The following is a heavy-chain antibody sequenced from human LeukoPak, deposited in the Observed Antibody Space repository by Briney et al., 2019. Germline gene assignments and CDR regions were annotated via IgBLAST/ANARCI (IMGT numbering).Heavy chain of an antibody. CDR3: SRRHHFGSGVTDY. Sequence: KYGESLKISCKDSGYSFSDYWIGWARQMPGKGLEWMGIIHPSNSETQYSPSFQGQVTISADTSISTAYLQWTSLKASDTAMYYCSRRHHFGSGVTDYWGQGTLVTVSS. V-gene: IGHV5-51*01. D-gene: IGHD3-10*01. CDR1: GYSFSDYW. CDR2: IHPSNSET. J-gene: IGHJ4*02.